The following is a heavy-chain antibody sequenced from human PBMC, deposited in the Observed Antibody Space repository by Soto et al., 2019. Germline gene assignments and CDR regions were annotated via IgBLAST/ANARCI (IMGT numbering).Heavy chain of an antibody. CDR1: GFTFSSYG. CDR2: IWYDGSNK. V-gene: IGHV3-33*01. D-gene: IGHD1-26*01. J-gene: IGHJ4*02. CDR3: ASVSGSYFSFDY. Sequence: GGSLRHSCAASGFTFSSYGMHWVRQAPGKGLEWVAVIWYDGSNKYYADSVKGRFTISRDNSKNTLYLQMNSLRAEDTAVYYCASVSGSYFSFDYWGQGTLVTVSS.